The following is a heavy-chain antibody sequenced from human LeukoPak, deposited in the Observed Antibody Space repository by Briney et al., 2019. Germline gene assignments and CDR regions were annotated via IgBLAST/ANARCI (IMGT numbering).Heavy chain of an antibody. CDR2: INHSGST. CDR1: GGSFSGYY. J-gene: IGHJ6*03. D-gene: IGHD3-3*01. V-gene: IGHV4-34*01. CDR3: ARQIKGVLGFGDYYYYYMDV. Sequence: SETLSLTCAVYGGSFSGYYWSWIRQPPGKGLEWIGEINHSGSTNYSPSLKSRVTISVDTSKNQFSLKLSSVTAADTAVYYCARQIKGVLGFGDYYYYYMDVWGKGTTVTVSS.